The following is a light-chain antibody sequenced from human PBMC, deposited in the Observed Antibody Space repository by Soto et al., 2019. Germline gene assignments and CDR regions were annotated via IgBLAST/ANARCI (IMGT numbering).Light chain of an antibody. CDR1: QSVRTF. CDR2: DAS. J-gene: IGKJ4*01. CDR3: QQRSTWPPALS. Sequence: EIVLTQSPATLSLSPGERATLSCRASQSVRTFLAWYQQKAGQAPSLLIYDASKRATGVPDRFSGRGPGTDFTLTISSLDPEDFAVYYCQQRSTWPPALSFGGGTKVEI. V-gene: IGKV3-11*01.